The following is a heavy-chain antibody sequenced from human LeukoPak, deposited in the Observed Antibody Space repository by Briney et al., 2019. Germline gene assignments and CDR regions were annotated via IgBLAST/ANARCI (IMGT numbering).Heavy chain of an antibody. Sequence: EGSLRLSCEASGFTLNSYIMHWVRQAPGKGLEWVALISFDGRDKQYADSVKGRFTISRDNAQNSLYLQMNSLRAEDTAVYYCARDPGDVAAAHDAFDIWGQGTMVTVSS. V-gene: IGHV3-30*04. CDR2: ISFDGRDK. D-gene: IGHD2-15*01. J-gene: IGHJ3*02. CDR3: ARDPGDVAAAHDAFDI. CDR1: GFTLNSYI.